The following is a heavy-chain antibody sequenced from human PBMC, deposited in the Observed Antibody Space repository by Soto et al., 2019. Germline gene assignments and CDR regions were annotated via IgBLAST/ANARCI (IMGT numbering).Heavy chain of an antibody. CDR1: GFDFRSYE. J-gene: IGHJ3*02. Sequence: PGRSLRLSCVASGFDFRSYEMNLVRQAPGKGLEWVSNIRANDESIYYADSVKGRVRVSRDNAKNSLFLEMNSLRVDDTAVYYCARETLRDAIDIWGQGTMVTVSS. CDR2: IRANDESI. V-gene: IGHV3-48*03. CDR3: ARETLRDAIDI.